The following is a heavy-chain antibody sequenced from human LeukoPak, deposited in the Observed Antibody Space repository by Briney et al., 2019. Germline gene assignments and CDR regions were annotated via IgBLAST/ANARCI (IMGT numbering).Heavy chain of an antibody. CDR1: GGSISSYY. Sequence: PSETLSLTCTVSGGSISSYYWSWIRQPPGKGLEWIGYIYYSGSTNYNPSLKSRVTISVDTSKNQFSLKLSSVTAADTAVYYCARDSGNYGINAFDIWGQGTMVTVSS. CDR2: IYYSGST. CDR3: ARDSGNYGINAFDI. V-gene: IGHV4-59*01. J-gene: IGHJ3*02. D-gene: IGHD4-17*01.